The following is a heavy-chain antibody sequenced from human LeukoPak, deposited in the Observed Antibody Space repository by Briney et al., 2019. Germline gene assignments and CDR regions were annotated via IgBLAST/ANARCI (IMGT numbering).Heavy chain of an antibody. D-gene: IGHD4/OR15-4a*01. CDR1: GGSISSGSYY. Sequence: PSQTLSLTCTVSGGSISSGSYYWSWIRQPAGKGLEWIGRIYTSGSTNYNPSLKSRVTMSVDTSKNQFSLKLSSVTAADTAVYYCARGPGGATAEAFDIWGQGTMVTVSS. J-gene: IGHJ3*02. V-gene: IGHV4-61*02. CDR3: ARGPGGATAEAFDI. CDR2: IYTSGST.